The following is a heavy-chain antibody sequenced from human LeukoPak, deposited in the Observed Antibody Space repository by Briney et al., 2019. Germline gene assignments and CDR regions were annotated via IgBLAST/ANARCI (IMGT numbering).Heavy chain of an antibody. Sequence: GGSLRLSCAASGFTSSSYSMNWVRRAPGKGLEWVSYISSSSSTIYYADSVKGRFTISRDNAKNSLYLQMNSLRAEDTAVYYCASLPGIAAAGTGRNWFDPWGQGTLVTVSS. D-gene: IGHD6-13*01. CDR1: GFTSSSYS. CDR3: ASLPGIAAAGTGRNWFDP. J-gene: IGHJ5*02. CDR2: ISSSSSTI. V-gene: IGHV3-48*04.